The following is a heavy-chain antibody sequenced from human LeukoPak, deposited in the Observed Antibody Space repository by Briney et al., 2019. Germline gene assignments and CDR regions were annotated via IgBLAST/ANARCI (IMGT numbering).Heavy chain of an antibody. Sequence: GGSLRLSCAASGFTFSNFWMTWVRQAPGKGLEWVANIKEDGSEKYYEDSVKGRFTISRDNVKNSLYLQMNSLRAEDTAVYYCVRDRRYFDWLLPYGMDVWGQGTTVTVSS. J-gene: IGHJ6*02. V-gene: IGHV3-7*03. CDR2: IKEDGSEK. D-gene: IGHD3-9*01. CDR1: GFTFSNFW. CDR3: VRDRRYFDWLLPYGMDV.